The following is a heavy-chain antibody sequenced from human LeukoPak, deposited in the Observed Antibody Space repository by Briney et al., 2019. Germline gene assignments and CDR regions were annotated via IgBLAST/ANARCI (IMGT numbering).Heavy chain of an antibody. CDR1: GFTLSDYY. CDR3: ASWRYYYDSSGPKSDY. Sequence: PGGSLGLSCAPPGFTLSDYYMSWIRQAPGKGLEWVSYISSSGSTIYYAASVKGRFTISRDNAKNSLYMQRNCLRAEDTAVYYWASWRYYYDSSGPKSDYCGPGTLVTVSS. D-gene: IGHD3-22*01. J-gene: IGHJ4*02. CDR2: ISSSGSTI. V-gene: IGHV3-11*01.